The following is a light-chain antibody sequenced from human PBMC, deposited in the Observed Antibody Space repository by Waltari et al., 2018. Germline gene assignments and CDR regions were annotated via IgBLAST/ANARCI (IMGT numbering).Light chain of an antibody. Sequence: DIQMTQSPSSLSASVGDRVAITCRASQSINNYVNWYQQKPGQAPNLLIFAASTLQTGVPSRFSGSGSGTDFTLTISRLQTEDLATYYCQQSYNNPRAFGQGTKVEIK. J-gene: IGKJ1*01. V-gene: IGKV1-39*01. CDR2: AAS. CDR1: QSINNY. CDR3: QQSYNNPRA.